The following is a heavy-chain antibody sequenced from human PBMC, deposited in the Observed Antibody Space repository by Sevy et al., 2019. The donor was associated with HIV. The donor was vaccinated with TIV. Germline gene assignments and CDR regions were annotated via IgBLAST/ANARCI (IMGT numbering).Heavy chain of an antibody. CDR2: IKSKTDGGTA. Sequence: GGSLRLSCAASGFTFNYAWMSWVRQAPGKGLEWVGRIKSKTDGGTADNAAHVKGRFTISSDNSENTLYLQMNSLKTEDTAVYYCASVVKNDFWDGHVNYYGLDVWGQGTTVTVSS. J-gene: IGHJ6*02. CDR3: ASVVKNDFWDGHVNYYGLDV. D-gene: IGHD3-3*01. CDR1: GFTFNYAW. V-gene: IGHV3-15*01.